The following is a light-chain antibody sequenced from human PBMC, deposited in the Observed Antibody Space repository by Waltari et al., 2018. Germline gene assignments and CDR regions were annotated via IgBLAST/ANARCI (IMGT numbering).Light chain of an antibody. V-gene: IGKV1-5*03. CDR2: KAS. CDR3: QQYDDFPFT. CDR1: QSISSW. J-gene: IGKJ2*01. Sequence: DIQMTQSPATLSASVGDRVTISCRASQSISSWLAWYKQKPGKAPKILIFKASFLESGVPSRFSGSGSGTEFSLTISSLQPEDFATYYCQQYDDFPFTFGQGTKVEVK.